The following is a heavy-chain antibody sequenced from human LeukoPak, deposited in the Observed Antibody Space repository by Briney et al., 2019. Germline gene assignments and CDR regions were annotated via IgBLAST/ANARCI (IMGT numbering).Heavy chain of an antibody. Sequence: GGSLRLSCAASGFTFNKYSMSWVREAPGKGLELITYIDGSGANIYYADSVKGRFTTSRDNAKNSVYLHMNSLRAEDTAVYYCATYGRDGYKGFYWGQGTLVTVSS. V-gene: IGHV3-48*04. D-gene: IGHD5-24*01. CDR2: IDGSGANI. CDR3: ATYGRDGYKGFY. CDR1: GFTFNKYS. J-gene: IGHJ4*02.